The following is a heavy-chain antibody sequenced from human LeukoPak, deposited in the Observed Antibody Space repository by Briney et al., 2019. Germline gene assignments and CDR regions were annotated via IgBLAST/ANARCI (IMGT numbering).Heavy chain of an antibody. CDR1: GGSISSYY. J-gene: IGHJ4*02. CDR3: ARSYLVSRYFDY. CDR2: INHSGST. V-gene: IGHV4-34*01. Sequence: WETLSLTCTVSGGSISSYYWSWIRLPPGKGLEWIGEINHSGSTNYNPSLKSRVTISVDTSKNQFSLKLSSVTAADTAVYYCARSYLVSRYFDYWGQGTLVTVSS. D-gene: IGHD3-10*01.